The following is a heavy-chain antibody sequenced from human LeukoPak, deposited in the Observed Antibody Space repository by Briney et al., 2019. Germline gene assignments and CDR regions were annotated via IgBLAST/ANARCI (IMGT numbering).Heavy chain of an antibody. V-gene: IGHV4-59*08. CDR2: IYYSGTT. D-gene: IGHD5-18*01. Sequence: SETLSLTCTVSGGSISSDYWNWVRQPPGKGLEWIGYIYYSGTTNYNPSLKSRVTMSVDTSKNQFSLKMRSVTAADTAVYYCARRKGGYSYGHNWFDPWAREPWSPSPQ. J-gene: IGHJ5*02. CDR1: GGSISSDY. CDR3: ARRKGGYSYGHNWFDP.